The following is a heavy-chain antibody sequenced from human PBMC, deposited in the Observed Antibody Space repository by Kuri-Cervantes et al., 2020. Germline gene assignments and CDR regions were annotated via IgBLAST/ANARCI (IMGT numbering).Heavy chain of an antibody. CDR2: IYYSGST. V-gene: IGHV4-39*07. J-gene: IGHJ5*02. D-gene: IGHD6-13*01. CDR1: GGSISSYY. Sequence: SETLSLTCTVSGGSISSYYWGWIRQPPGKGLEWIGSIYYSGSTYYNPSLKSRVTISVDTSKNQFSLKLSSVTAADTAVYYCARDGSSWYHWFDPWGQGTLVTVSS. CDR3: ARDGSSWYHWFDP.